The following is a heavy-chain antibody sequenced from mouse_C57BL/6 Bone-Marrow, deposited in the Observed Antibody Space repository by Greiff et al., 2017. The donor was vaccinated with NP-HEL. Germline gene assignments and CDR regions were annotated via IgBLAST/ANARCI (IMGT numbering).Heavy chain of an antibody. CDR3: TSILILYDYDGAFDV. CDR1: GFNIKDDY. V-gene: IGHV14-4*01. CDR2: IYPENGDT. J-gene: IGHJ1*03. D-gene: IGHD2-4*01. Sequence: VQLQQSGAELVRPGASVKLSCTASGFNIKDDYMTWVKQRPEQGLEWIGWIYPENGDTEYASKFQGKATITADTSSNTAYLQLSSLTSEDTAVYYCTSILILYDYDGAFDVWGTGTTVTVSS.